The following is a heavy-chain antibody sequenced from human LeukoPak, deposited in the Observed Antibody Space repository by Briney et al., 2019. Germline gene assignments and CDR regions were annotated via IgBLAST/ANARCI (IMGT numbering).Heavy chain of an antibody. Sequence: GGSLRLSCAASGFTFSTYDMHWVRQATGKGLEWVSAIGAAGDTYYPGSVKGRFTISRENAKNSLYLQMNSLRAGDTAVYYCARGGESVGVDFDYWGQGTLVTVSS. J-gene: IGHJ4*02. V-gene: IGHV3-13*01. CDR1: GFTFSTYD. CDR2: IGAAGDT. D-gene: IGHD1-26*01. CDR3: ARGGESVGVDFDY.